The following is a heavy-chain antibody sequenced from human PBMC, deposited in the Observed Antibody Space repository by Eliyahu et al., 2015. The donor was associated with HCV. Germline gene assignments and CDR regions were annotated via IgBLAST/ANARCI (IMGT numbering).Heavy chain of an antibody. CDR1: GFTFSSYW. J-gene: IGHJ4*02. Sequence: EVQLVESGGGLVQPGGSLRLSCAASGFTFSSYWMSWVRQAPGKGLEWVANIKQDGRGKYYVDSVKGRFTISRDNAKNSLYLQMNSLRAEDTAVYYCARGGYYYDSSGYSDYWGQGTLVTVSS. V-gene: IGHV3-7*01. D-gene: IGHD3-22*01. CDR2: IKQDGRGK. CDR3: ARGGYYYDSSGYSDY.